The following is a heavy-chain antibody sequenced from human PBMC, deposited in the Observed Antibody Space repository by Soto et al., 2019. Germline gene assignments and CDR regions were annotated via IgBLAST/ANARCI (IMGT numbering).Heavy chain of an antibody. CDR3: AKHITSWYAY. D-gene: IGHD6-13*01. J-gene: IGHJ4*02. CDR2: ISVYNGYA. CDR1: GYTFNNYG. Sequence: QVQLVQSGAELKKPGASVKVSCKASGYTFNNYGIGWVRQAPGQGLEWMGWISVYNGYANYAQKFQGRIIMTADTSTSTAYMELRSLRSDDTSIYYCAKHITSWYAYSGQGSLVTVSS. V-gene: IGHV1-18*01.